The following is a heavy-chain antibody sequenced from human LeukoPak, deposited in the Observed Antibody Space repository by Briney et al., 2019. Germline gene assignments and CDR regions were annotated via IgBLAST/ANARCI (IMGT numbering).Heavy chain of an antibody. CDR2: IKTKADGGTT. V-gene: IGHV3-15*01. CDR1: GFTFSNAW. CDR3: TTGRYFDWLLCNY. J-gene: IGHJ4*02. D-gene: IGHD3-9*01. Sequence: PGGSLRLSCAASGFTFSNAWMSWVRQAPGKGLEWVGRIKTKADGGTTGYAAPVKGRFTISRDDSKNTLFLQMNSLKTEDTAVYYCTTGRYFDWLLCNYWGQGTLVTVSS.